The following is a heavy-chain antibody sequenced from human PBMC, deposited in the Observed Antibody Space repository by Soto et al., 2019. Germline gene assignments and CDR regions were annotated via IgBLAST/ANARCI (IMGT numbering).Heavy chain of an antibody. CDR2: IIPILGIT. CDR3: ASLCDY. J-gene: IGHJ4*02. Sequence: QVQLVQSGAEVKKPGSSVKVSCKASGGTFSSYTISWVRQAPGQGLEWMGRIIPILGITNYAQKFQGSVTITADKSTSTAYMELSSLTSEATAVFYSASLCDYWGQGTLVTVSS. CDR1: GGTFSSYT. V-gene: IGHV1-69*02.